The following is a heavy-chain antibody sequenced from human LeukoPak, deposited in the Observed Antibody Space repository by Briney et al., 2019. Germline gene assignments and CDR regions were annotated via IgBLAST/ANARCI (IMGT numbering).Heavy chain of an antibody. CDR1: GFTFDDYA. Sequence: GGSLRLSCAASGFTFDDYAMHWVRQGPGRGLEWVSGISWNGGSTAYADSVKGRFTISRDNAKNSLYLQMDSLTVEDTAVYYCALQNDSSPFDYWGQGTLVTVSS. CDR3: ALQNDSSPFDY. V-gene: IGHV3-9*01. D-gene: IGHD3-22*01. CDR2: ISWNGGST. J-gene: IGHJ4*02.